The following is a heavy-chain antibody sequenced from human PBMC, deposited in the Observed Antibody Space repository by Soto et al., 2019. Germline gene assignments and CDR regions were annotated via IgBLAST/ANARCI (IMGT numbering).Heavy chain of an antibody. CDR3: ARDRLTAFGMIPPWDVDV. Sequence: ASVKVSWKRSGDALASCFMRWVRRAPEQGHEWMGIIKPSTGNPNYAQKLQGRVTMTRDTSKSTLYLQMKRLMAADSAIYYCARDRLTAFGMIPPWDVDVWGQGTTVTVSS. CDR2: IKPSTGNP. D-gene: IGHD3-3*01. J-gene: IGHJ6*01. V-gene: IGHV1-46*01. CDR1: GDALASCF.